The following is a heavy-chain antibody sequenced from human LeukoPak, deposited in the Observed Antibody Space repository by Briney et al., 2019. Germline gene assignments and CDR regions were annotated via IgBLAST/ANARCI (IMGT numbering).Heavy chain of an antibody. Sequence: SETLSLTCTVSGGSVSSYYWSWIRQPPGKGLEWIGYIYYSGSTNYNPSLKSRVTISVDTSKNQFSLKLNSVTAADTAVYYCARDLMTTVTTAYSYYGMDVWGQGTTVTVSS. V-gene: IGHV4-59*02. D-gene: IGHD4-17*01. CDR3: ARDLMTTVTTAYSYYGMDV. J-gene: IGHJ6*02. CDR1: GGSVSSYY. CDR2: IYYSGST.